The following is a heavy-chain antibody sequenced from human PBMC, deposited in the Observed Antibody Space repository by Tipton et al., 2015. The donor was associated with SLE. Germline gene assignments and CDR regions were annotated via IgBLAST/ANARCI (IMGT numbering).Heavy chain of an antibody. CDR1: GGSISSHY. V-gene: IGHV4-59*11. CDR3: ARAWGSVDY. D-gene: IGHD7-27*01. J-gene: IGHJ4*02. CDR2: MYYSGNT. Sequence: TLSLTCAVSGGSISSHYWSWIRQPPGKGLEWIGYMYYSGNTNYNPSLKSRLTISVGTSKNQFSLKLSSVTAADTAVYYCARAWGSVDYWGQGTLVTVPS.